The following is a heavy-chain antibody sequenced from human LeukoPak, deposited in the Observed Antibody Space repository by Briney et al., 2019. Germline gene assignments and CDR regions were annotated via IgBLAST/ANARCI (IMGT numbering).Heavy chain of an antibody. CDR3: ARDVMVVPAAIRYYYYGMDV. CDR2: ISAYNGNT. Sequence: GASVKVSCKASGYTFTSYGISWVRQAPGQGREWMGWISAYNGNTNYAQKLQGRVTMTTDTSTSTAYMELRSLRSDDTAVYYCARDVMVVPAAIRYYYYGMDVWGQGTTVTVSS. D-gene: IGHD2-2*01. V-gene: IGHV1-18*01. J-gene: IGHJ6*02. CDR1: GYTFTSYG.